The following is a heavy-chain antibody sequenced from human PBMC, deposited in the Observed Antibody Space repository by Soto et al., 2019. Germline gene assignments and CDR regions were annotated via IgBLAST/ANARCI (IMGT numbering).Heavy chain of an antibody. CDR1: GFTFSSYD. J-gene: IGHJ4*02. D-gene: IGHD6-13*01. Sequence: SCKASGFTFSSYDMHWVRQATGKGLEWVSAIGTAGDTYYPGSVKGRFTISRENAKNSLYLQMNSLRAGDTAVYYCARFGVGQLYDYWGQGTLVTVSS. CDR2: IGTAGDT. CDR3: ARFGVGQLYDY. V-gene: IGHV3-13*04.